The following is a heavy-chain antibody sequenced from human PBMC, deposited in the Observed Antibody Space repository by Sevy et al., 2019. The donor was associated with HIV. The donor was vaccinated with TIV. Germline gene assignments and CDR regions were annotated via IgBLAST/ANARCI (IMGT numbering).Heavy chain of an antibody. Sequence: SETLSLTCTVSGGSISSGDYYWSWIRQPPGKGLEWIGYIYYSGSTYYNPSLKSRVTISVDTSKNQFSVKLSSVTAADTAVYYCARERYYYDSSGPGLYGMDVWGQGTTVTVSS. D-gene: IGHD3-22*01. J-gene: IGHJ6*02. CDR3: ARERYYYDSSGPGLYGMDV. V-gene: IGHV4-30-4*01. CDR2: IYYSGST. CDR1: GGSISSGDYY.